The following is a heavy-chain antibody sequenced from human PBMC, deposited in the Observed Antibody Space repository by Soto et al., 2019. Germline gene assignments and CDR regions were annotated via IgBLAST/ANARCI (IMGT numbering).Heavy chain of an antibody. CDR3: ARGRYGDY. J-gene: IGHJ4*02. CDR2: ISAHNGNT. V-gene: IGHV1-18*01. Sequence: QVHLVQSGAEVKKPGASVKVSCKGSGYTFTSYGITWVRQAPGQGLEWMGWISAHNGNTNSAQTLQGRVTVTRDTSTSTAYMELRSLRSDATAVYYCARGRYGDYGGKGALVTVSS. D-gene: IGHD1-1*01. CDR1: GYTFTSYG.